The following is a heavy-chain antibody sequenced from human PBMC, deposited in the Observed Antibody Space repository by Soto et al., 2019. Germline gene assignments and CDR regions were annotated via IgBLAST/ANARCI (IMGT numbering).Heavy chain of an antibody. CDR1: GFNFSDYY. D-gene: IGHD6-19*01. J-gene: IGHJ6*02. V-gene: IGHV3-11*01. CDR2: ISSSGSTI. Sequence: QVQLVESGGGLVKPGGSLRLSCAASGFNFSDYYMSWICQAPGKGLEWVSYISSSGSTIYYADSVKVRFTISRDNAKNSLYLQRNSLTAEDTAVYYCARGEIAVAGTFLYYYGMDVRGQGTTVTVSS. CDR3: ARGEIAVAGTFLYYYGMDV.